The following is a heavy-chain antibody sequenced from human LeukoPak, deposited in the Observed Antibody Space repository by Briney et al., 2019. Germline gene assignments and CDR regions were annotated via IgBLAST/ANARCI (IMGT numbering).Heavy chain of an antibody. CDR3: ARDPIHSSTLYYFDY. V-gene: IGHV3-48*01. CDR2: ISSSSSTI. J-gene: IGHJ4*02. Sequence: GGSLRLSCAASGFTFSSYSMNWVRQAPGKGLEWVSYISSSSSTIYYADSVKGRFTISRDNSKNTLYLQMNSLRAEDTAVYYCARDPIHSSTLYYFDYWGQGTLVTVSS. D-gene: IGHD2-2*01. CDR1: GFTFSSYS.